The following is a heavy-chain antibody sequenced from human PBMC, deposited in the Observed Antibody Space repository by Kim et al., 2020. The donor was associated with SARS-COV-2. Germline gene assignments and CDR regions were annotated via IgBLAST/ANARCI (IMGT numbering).Heavy chain of an antibody. D-gene: IGHD6-13*01. V-gene: IGHV3-11*01. J-gene: IGHJ5*02. Sequence: YAESAKVRYTISRDNDKNSLYLQMNSMRREYTAVYDCARDSGSSWFSWFDPWGQGTLVTVSS. CDR3: ARDSGSSWFSWFDP.